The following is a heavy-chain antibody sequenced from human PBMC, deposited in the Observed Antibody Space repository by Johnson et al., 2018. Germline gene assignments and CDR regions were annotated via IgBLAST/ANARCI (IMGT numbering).Heavy chain of an antibody. CDR3: AKNPYYMDV. CDR1: GFTFSSYA. J-gene: IGHJ6*03. CDR2: ISGSGGST. Sequence: VQLVQSGGGLVQPGGSLRLSCAASGFTFSSYAMSWVRQAPGKGLELVSPISGSGGSTYYADAVKGRFTNSRDNSKNTRYVQMNSLRTEETAVYYCAKNPYYMDVWGKGTTVTVSS. V-gene: IGHV3-23*04.